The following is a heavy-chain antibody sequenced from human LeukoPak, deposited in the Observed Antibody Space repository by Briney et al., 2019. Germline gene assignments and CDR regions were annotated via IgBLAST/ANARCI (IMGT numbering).Heavy chain of an antibody. CDR3: TTDFVGWFGELSLFDY. V-gene: IGHV3-15*01. CDR1: GFTFSNAW. Sequence: KSGGSLRLSCAASGFTFSNAWMSWVRQAPGKGLEWVGRIKSKTDGGTTDYAAPVKGRFTISRDDSKNTLYLQMNSLKTEDTAVYYCTTDFVGWFGELSLFDYWGQGTLVTVSS. CDR2: IKSKTDGGTT. J-gene: IGHJ4*02. D-gene: IGHD3-10*01.